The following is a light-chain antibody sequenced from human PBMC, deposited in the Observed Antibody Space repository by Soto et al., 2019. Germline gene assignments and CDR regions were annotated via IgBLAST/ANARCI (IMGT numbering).Light chain of an antibody. J-gene: IGLJ1*01. V-gene: IGLV2-14*01. CDR2: EVS. Sequence: QSVLTQPASVSGYPGQSITISCTGTSSDVGGYNYVSWYQQHPGKAPKLTIYEVSNRPSGVSNRFSGSKSGNTASLTISGLQAEDEADYYCSSYTGSSTRYVFGTGTQVTVL. CDR3: SSYTGSSTRYV. CDR1: SSDVGGYNY.